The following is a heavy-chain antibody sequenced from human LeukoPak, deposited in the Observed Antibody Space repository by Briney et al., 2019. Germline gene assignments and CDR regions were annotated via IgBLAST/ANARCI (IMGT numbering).Heavy chain of an antibody. Sequence: PGGSLRLSCAASGFTFSYAMTWVRQAPGKGLEWVSAISGSGGSTYYADSVKGRFTISRDNSKNTLYLQMNSLRAEDTAVYYCAKVPGASYGLMYYFDYWGQGTLVTVSS. D-gene: IGHD5-18*01. CDR1: GFTFSYA. V-gene: IGHV3-23*01. CDR3: AKVPGASYGLMYYFDY. CDR2: ISGSGGST. J-gene: IGHJ4*02.